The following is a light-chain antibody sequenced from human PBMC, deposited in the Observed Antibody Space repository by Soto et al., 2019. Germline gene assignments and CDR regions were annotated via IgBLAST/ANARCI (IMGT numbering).Light chain of an antibody. Sequence: QAVVTQPPSASGTPGQRITISCSGSSSNIESHPVNWFQQVPGAAPKLLIKTNNQRPSGVPDRFSGSKSGASASLAISGLQPEDEATYYCATWDDSRKGVFGTGTKVTVL. CDR1: SSNIESHP. CDR2: TNN. V-gene: IGLV1-44*01. CDR3: ATWDDSRKGV. J-gene: IGLJ1*01.